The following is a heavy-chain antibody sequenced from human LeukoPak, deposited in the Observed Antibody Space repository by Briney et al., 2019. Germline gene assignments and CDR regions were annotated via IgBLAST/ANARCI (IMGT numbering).Heavy chain of an antibody. V-gene: IGHV1-69*02. CDR3: ASPGFYDSSGNGEGY. D-gene: IGHD3-22*01. J-gene: IGHJ4*02. Sequence: ASVKVSCKASGGTFSSYTVSCVRQAPGQGLEWMGRIIPILGIANYAQKFQGRVTITADKSTSTAYMELSSLRSEDTAVYYCASPGFYDSSGNGEGYWGQGTLVTVSS. CDR2: IIPILGIA. CDR1: GGTFSSYT.